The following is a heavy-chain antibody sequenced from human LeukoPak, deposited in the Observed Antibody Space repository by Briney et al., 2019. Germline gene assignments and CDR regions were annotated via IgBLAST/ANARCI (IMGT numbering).Heavy chain of an antibody. CDR1: GFTFSSYW. D-gene: IGHD1-1*01. V-gene: IGHV3-7*01. J-gene: IGHJ4*02. Sequence: GGSLRLSCAASGFTFSSYWMSWVRQAPGKGLEWVANIKQDGSEKYYVDSVKGRFTISRDNAKYSLLLQMNSLRAEDTAVYFCAKLLNEGTTYDHWGQGGLVTVSS. CDR2: IKQDGSEK. CDR3: AKLLNEGTTYDH.